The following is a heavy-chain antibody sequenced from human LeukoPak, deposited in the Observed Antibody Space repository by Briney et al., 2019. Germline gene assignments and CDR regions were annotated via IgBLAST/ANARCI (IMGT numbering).Heavy chain of an antibody. CDR2: IYYSGST. CDR1: GGSISSYY. Sequence: SETLSLTCTVSGGSISSYYWSWLRQPPGKGLEWIGYIYYSGSTNYNPSLKSRVTISVDTSKNQFSLKLSSVTAADTAVYYCARFSSIAAAFDYWGLGTLVTVSS. V-gene: IGHV4-59*12. CDR3: ARFSSIAAAFDY. D-gene: IGHD6-13*01. J-gene: IGHJ4*02.